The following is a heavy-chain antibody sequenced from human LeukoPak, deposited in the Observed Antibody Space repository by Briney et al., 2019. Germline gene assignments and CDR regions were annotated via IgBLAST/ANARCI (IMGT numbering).Heavy chain of an antibody. D-gene: IGHD2-21*02. CDR3: ARDSADFTMTAVAY. CDR2: ISYDGSNE. J-gene: IGHJ4*02. CDR1: GFTFSSYA. Sequence: PGGSLRLSCAASGFTFSSYAMHWVRQAPGKGLEWVAVISYDGSNEYYADSVKGRFTTSRDNSKNTLYLQLNSLRAEDTAVYYCARDSADFTMTAVAYWGQGTLVTVSS. V-gene: IGHV3-30-3*01.